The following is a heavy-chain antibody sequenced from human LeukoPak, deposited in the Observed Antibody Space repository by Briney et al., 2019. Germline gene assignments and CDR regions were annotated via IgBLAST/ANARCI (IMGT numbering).Heavy chain of an antibody. J-gene: IGHJ6*02. CDR2: MWSDGSNK. CDR3: ARDHGFSYYHGMDV. CDR1: GFDLTEYG. Sequence: GSLRLSCAASGFDLTEYGVHWVRQAPGKGLEWVAIMWSDGSNKYYADSVKGRFTISRDNSKKTLHLQMNGLRAEDTALYYCARDHGFSYYHGMDVWGRGTTVTVSS. V-gene: IGHV3-33*01.